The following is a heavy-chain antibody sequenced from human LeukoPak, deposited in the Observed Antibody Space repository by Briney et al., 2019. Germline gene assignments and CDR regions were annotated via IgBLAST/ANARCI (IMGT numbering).Heavy chain of an antibody. D-gene: IGHD5-24*01. CDR1: GFTFSSYA. CDR2: ISYDGSNK. V-gene: IGHV3-30-3*01. Sequence: PGGSLRLSCAASGFTFSSYAMHWVRQAPGKGLEWVAVISYDGSNKYYADSVKGRFTISRDNSKNTLYLQMNSLRAEDTAVYYCARDLATRPRYYFDYWGQGTLVTVSS. CDR3: ARDLATRPRYYFDY. J-gene: IGHJ4*02.